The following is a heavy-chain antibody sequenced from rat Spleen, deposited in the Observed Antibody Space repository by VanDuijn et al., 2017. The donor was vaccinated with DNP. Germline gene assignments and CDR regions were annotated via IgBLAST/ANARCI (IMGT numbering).Heavy chain of an antibody. CDR3: AGRPPPTRGPFDY. CDR1: GFIFNNYW. D-gene: IGHD1-4*01. CDR2: IPNTGDTT. J-gene: IGHJ2*01. Sequence: EVQLVESGGGPVQPGRSLKLSCVASGFIFNNYWMTWIRQAPGKGLEWVASIPNTGDTTYYSDSVKGRFTVSRDTARNTLYLQMDSLRSEDTATYYCAGRPPPTRGPFDYWGQGVTVTVSS. V-gene: IGHV5-31*01.